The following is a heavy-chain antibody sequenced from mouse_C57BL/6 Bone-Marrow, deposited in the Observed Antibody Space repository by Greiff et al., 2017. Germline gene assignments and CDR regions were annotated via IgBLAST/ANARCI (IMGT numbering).Heavy chain of an antibody. J-gene: IGHJ4*01. Sequence: VQLQPSGAELARPGASVKLSCKASGYTFTSYGISWVKQRTGQGLEWIGEIYPRSGNTYYNEKFKGKATLTADKSSSTAYMELRSLTSEDSAVYFCARWATGFYAMDYWGKGTSVTVSS. D-gene: IGHD4-1*02. CDR2: IYPRSGNT. V-gene: IGHV1-81*01. CDR1: GYTFTSYG. CDR3: ARWATGFYAMDY.